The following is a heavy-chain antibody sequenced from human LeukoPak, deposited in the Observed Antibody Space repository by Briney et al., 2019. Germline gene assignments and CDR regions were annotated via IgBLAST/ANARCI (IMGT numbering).Heavy chain of an antibody. CDR3: ARDILTGYGGIAFNTRPNYFDY. D-gene: IGHD3-9*01. CDR2: IYYSGST. Sequence: PSQTLSLTFAVSGGSISSGGYSWSWIRQPPGKGLEWIGSIYYSGSTYYNPSLKSRVTISVDTSKNQFSLKLSSVTAADTAVYYCARDILTGYGGIAFNTRPNYFDYWGQGTLVTVSS. V-gene: IGHV4-39*07. J-gene: IGHJ4*02. CDR1: GGSISSGGYS.